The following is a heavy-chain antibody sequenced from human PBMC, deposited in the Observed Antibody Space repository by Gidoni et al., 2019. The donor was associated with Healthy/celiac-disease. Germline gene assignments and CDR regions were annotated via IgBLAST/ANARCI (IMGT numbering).Heavy chain of an antibody. CDR2: IYHSGST. J-gene: IGHJ4*02. CDR1: GGSISRGGYS. Sequence: QLQLQESGSGLVKPSQTLSPTCAVPGGSISRGGYSWSWIRQPPGKGLEWIVYIYHSGSTYYNPSLKSRVTISVDRSKNQFSLKLSSVTAADTAVYYCARALAGMVRGVEYFDYWGQGTLVTVSS. D-gene: IGHD3-10*01. V-gene: IGHV4-30-2*01. CDR3: ARALAGMVRGVEYFDY.